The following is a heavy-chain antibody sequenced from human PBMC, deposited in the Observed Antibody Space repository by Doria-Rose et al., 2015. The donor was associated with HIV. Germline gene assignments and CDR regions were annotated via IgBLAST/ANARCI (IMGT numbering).Heavy chain of an antibody. CDR3: ARIKSSRWYHKYYFDF. CDR1: GVSLSSPGMG. J-gene: IGHJ4*02. D-gene: IGHD6-13*01. CDR2: IFSDDER. Sequence: SGPVLVKPTETLTLTCTVSGVSLSSPGMGVSWIRQPPGKALEWLANIFSDDERSYKTSQKTRLAISRCTAKRQVFFTMTDMDPVDTATYYCARIKSSRWYHKYYFDFWGQGTLVIVSA. V-gene: IGHV2-26*01.